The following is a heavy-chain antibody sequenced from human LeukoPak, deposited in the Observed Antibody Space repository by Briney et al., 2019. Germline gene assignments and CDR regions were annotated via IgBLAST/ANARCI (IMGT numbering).Heavy chain of an antibody. V-gene: IGHV1-8*01. D-gene: IGHD3-10*01. J-gene: IGHJ5*02. Sequence: ASVKVSCKASGFTFTSYDINWVRQTTGQGLEWMGWMNPNNGNTGYAQKFQGRGTMTRDTSISTAYMELRSLRSEDTAMYYCVRDGEGVAISVNYWFDPWGQGTLVTVSS. CDR1: GFTFTSYD. CDR3: VRDGEGVAISVNYWFDP. CDR2: MNPNNGNT.